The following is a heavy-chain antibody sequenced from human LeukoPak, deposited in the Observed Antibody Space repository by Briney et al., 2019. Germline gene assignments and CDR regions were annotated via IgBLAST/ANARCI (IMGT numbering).Heavy chain of an antibody. CDR1: GGSISSSSYY. Sequence: SETLSLTCTASGGSISSSSYYWGWIRQPPGKGLEWIGSIYYSGSTYYNPSLKSRVTISVDTSKNQFSLKLSSVTAADTAVYYCASYIAAAYGMDVWGQGTTVTVSS. CDR3: ASYIAAAYGMDV. V-gene: IGHV4-39*01. J-gene: IGHJ6*02. D-gene: IGHD6-13*01. CDR2: IYYSGST.